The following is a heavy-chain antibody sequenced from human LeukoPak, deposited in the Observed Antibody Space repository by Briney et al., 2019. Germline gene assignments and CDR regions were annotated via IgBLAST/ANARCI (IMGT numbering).Heavy chain of an antibody. CDR3: AREVINSEFDY. V-gene: IGHV4-4*02. CDR2: VYHSGST. D-gene: IGHD3-10*01. Sequence: SETLSLTCTVSGDSINTNHWWGWVCQPPGKGLEWIGEVYHSGSTNYSPSLKSRVTISIDKPKNLYSLNLNFVTAADTAVYFCAREVINSEFDYWGQGILVTVSS. CDR1: GDSINTNHW. J-gene: IGHJ4*02.